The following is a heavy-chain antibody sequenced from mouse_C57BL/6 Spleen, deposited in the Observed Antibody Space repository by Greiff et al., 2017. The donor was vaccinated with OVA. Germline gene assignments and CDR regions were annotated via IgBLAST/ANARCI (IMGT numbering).Heavy chain of an antibody. V-gene: IGHV5-4*03. J-gene: IGHJ4*01. CDR2: ISDGGSYT. CDR1: GFTFSSYA. Sequence: EVMLVESGGGLVKPGGSLKLSCAASGFTFSSYAMSWVRQTPEKRLEWVATISDGGSYTYYPDNVKGRFTISRDNAKNNLYLQMSHLKSEDTAMYYCARGYDYDGYAMDYWGQGTSVTVSS. D-gene: IGHD2-4*01. CDR3: ARGYDYDGYAMDY.